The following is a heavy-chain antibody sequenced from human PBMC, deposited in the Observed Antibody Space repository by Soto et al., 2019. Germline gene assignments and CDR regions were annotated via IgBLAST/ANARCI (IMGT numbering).Heavy chain of an antibody. CDR2: INLDGSTK. Sequence: GGSLRLSCVASGFTFSRYWMSWVRQAPGKGLEWVANINLDGSTKYHVDSARGRFTISRDNAKSALFLQMDSLRAEDTALYYCARERPASSSAFDIWGQGTVDTVSS. CDR3: ARERPASSSAFDI. D-gene: IGHD3-16*02. V-gene: IGHV3-7*01. CDR1: GFTFSRYW. J-gene: IGHJ3*02.